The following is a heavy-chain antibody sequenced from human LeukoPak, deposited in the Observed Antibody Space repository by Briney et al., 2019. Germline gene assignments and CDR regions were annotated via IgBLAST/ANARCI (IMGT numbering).Heavy chain of an antibody. CDR3: ATHLGSPMSYYYYGMDV. CDR1: GFTFSSYG. D-gene: IGHD3-10*01. V-gene: IGHV3-30*03. Sequence: PGRSLRLSCAASGFTFSSYGMHWVRQAPGKGLEWVAVISYDGSNKYYADSVKGRFTISRDNSKNTLYLQMNSLRAEDTAVYYCATHLGSPMSYYYYGMDVWGQGTTVTVSS. CDR2: ISYDGSNK. J-gene: IGHJ6*02.